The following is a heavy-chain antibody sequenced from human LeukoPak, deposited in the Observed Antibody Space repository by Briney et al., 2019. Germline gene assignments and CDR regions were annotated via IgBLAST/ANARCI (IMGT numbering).Heavy chain of an antibody. CDR3: TTDREWELQELNAFDI. D-gene: IGHD1-26*01. CDR2: MWYDGTDK. V-gene: IGHV3-33*01. CDR1: GFTFSSHG. J-gene: IGHJ3*02. Sequence: GGSLRLSCAASGFTFSSHGMHWVRQAPGKGLEWVALMWYDGTDKYYADSVKGRFTISRDNPKNTLYLQMNSLRAEDTAVYYCTTDREWELQELNAFDIWGQGTMVTVSS.